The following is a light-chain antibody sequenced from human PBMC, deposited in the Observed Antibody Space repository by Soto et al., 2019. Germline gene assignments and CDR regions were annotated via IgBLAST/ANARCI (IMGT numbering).Light chain of an antibody. V-gene: IGLV4-69*01. Sequence: QSVLTQSPSASASLGASVKLTCTLSSGHSSYDIAWHQQQPDKGPRFLMTVNSGGSHNKGDGIPDRFSGSSSGAERYLTISSLQSEDEADYYCQTWGTSYVVFGGGTKLTVL. J-gene: IGLJ2*01. CDR1: SGHSSYD. CDR2: VNSGGSH. CDR3: QTWGTSYVV.